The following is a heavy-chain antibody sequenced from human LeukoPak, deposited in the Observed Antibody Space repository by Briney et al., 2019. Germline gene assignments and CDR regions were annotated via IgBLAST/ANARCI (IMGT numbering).Heavy chain of an antibody. V-gene: IGHV4-39*07. Sequence: SETLSLTCTVSGVSIISTNSYWGWIRQPPGKGLEWIGEINHSGSTNYNPSLKSRVTISVDTSKNQFSLKLSSVTAADTAVYYCARGLSLSLQGRRGRKRGAFDIWGQGTMVTVSS. D-gene: IGHD3-16*01. J-gene: IGHJ3*02. CDR2: INHSGST. CDR3: ARGLSLSLQGRRGRKRGAFDI. CDR1: GVSIISTNSY.